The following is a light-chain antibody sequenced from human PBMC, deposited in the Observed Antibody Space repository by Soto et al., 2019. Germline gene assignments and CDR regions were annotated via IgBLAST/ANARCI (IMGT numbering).Light chain of an antibody. J-gene: IGKJ3*01. V-gene: IGKV3-11*01. Sequence: DIVLTQSPATLSLSPGERATLSCRASQSVSSYLVWFQQKPGQAPRLLIYDASTRATGIPARFRGSGSGTDFTLTISSLEPEDFAVYYCQQRSDWPLTFGPGTKVDIK. CDR3: QQRSDWPLT. CDR1: QSVSSY. CDR2: DAS.